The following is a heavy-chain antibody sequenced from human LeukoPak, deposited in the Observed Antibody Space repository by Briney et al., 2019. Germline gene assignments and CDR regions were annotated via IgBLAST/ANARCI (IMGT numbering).Heavy chain of an antibody. CDR2: IYYSGST. J-gene: IGHJ6*03. Sequence: SETLSLTCTVSGGSISSGHYYWRWIRQPPGRGLEWIGYIYYSGSTYYNPSLKSRVTISVDKSKNQCSLKLSSVTAADTAVYYCARGVTTVTTPYYYYYYYMDVWGKGTTVTVSS. CDR3: ARGVTTVTTPYYYYYYYMDV. D-gene: IGHD4-17*01. CDR1: GGSISSGHYY. V-gene: IGHV4-30-4*08.